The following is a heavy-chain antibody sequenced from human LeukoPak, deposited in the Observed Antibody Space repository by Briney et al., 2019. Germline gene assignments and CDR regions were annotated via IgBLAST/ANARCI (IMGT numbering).Heavy chain of an antibody. CDR3: ARRPPNYYDFWSGYFPFDY. CDR2: IYHSGSI. Sequence: PSETLSLTCTVSGYSIRSGYYWGWIRQPPGKGLEWIGSIYHSGSIYHKPSLKSRVTISVDTSKNQFSLKLSSVTAADTAVYYCARRPPNYYDFWSGYFPFDYWGQGTLVTVSS. D-gene: IGHD3-3*01. CDR1: GYSIRSGYY. J-gene: IGHJ4*02. V-gene: IGHV4-38-2*02.